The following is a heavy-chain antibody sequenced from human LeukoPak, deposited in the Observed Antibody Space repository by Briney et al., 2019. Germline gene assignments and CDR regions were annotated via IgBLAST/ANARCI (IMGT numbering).Heavy chain of an antibody. CDR1: GYTFTSYY. Sequence: ASVKVSCKASGYTFTSYYVHWVRQAPGQGLEWVGIINPSGGSTSYAQKFQGRVTMTRDTSISTAYMELSRLRSDDTAVYYCARPLDYYGSGSYYAPPLVGYWGQGTLVTVSS. CDR3: ARPLDYYGSGSYYAPPLVGY. V-gene: IGHV1-46*01. J-gene: IGHJ4*02. CDR2: INPSGGST. D-gene: IGHD3-10*01.